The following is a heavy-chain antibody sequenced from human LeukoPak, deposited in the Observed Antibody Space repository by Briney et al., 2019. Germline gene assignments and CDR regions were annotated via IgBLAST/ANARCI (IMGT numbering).Heavy chain of an antibody. Sequence: SETLSLTCAVYDGSFSGYYWSWIRQPPGKGLEWIGEINHSGSTNYNPSLKSRVTISLDTSKSQFSLKVRYVTAADTAVHYCARGLNDSWTGENYWGQGTLVTVSS. J-gene: IGHJ4*02. CDR2: INHSGST. CDR3: ARGLNDSWTGENY. D-gene: IGHD3-3*01. V-gene: IGHV4-34*01. CDR1: DGSFSGYY.